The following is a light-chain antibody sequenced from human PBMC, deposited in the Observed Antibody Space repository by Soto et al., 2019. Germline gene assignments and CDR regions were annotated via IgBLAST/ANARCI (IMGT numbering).Light chain of an antibody. Sequence: QSALTQPASVSGSPGQSITISCTGTSSDVGGYNLVSWYQQHPGKAPELMISEVSKRPSGISDRFSGSKSGSTASLTISGLQAEDEADYYCCSYAGTSTHTVFGGGTQLTVL. CDR1: SSDVGGYNL. V-gene: IGLV2-23*02. CDR3: CSYAGTSTHTV. CDR2: EVS. J-gene: IGLJ7*01.